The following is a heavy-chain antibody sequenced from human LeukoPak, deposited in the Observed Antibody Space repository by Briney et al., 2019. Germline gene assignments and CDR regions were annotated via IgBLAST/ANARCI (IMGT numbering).Heavy chain of an antibody. D-gene: IGHD2-15*01. CDR2: ISAYNGNT. V-gene: IGHV1-18*01. J-gene: IGHJ5*02. CDR1: GYTFTSYG. CDR3: ARILRDIVTTPSGWFDP. Sequence: GASVKVSCKASGYTFTSYGISWVRQAPGQGLEWMGWISAYNGNTNYARKLQGRVTMTTDTSTSTAYMELRSLRSDDTAVYYCARILRDIVTTPSGWFDPWGQGTLVTVSS.